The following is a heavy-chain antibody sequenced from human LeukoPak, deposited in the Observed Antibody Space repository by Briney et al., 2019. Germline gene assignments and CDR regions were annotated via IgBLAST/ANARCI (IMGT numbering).Heavy chain of an antibody. V-gene: IGHV6-1*01. CDR3: ARRIAAAAVNNWFDP. CDR1: GDSVSSNSAA. D-gene: IGHD6-13*01. CDR2: TYYRTKWYN. J-gene: IGHJ5*02. Sequence: SQTLSLTCAISGDSVSSNSAAWNWIRQSPSRGLEWLGRTYYRTKWYNDYAVSVKSRITINPDTSKNQFSLQLSSVTAADTAVYYCARRIAAAAVNNWFDPWGQGTLVTVSS.